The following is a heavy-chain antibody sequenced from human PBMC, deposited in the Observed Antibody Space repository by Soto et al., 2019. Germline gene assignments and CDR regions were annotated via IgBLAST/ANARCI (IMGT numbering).Heavy chain of an antibody. D-gene: IGHD2-15*01. CDR2: IYYSGRT. V-gene: IGHV4-31*03. CDR1: GGSIRSGGHY. J-gene: IGHJ4*02. CDR3: VVGLEDVVGGQLDY. Sequence: PSETLSLTCTVSGGSIRSGGHYWTWIRQLPGQGLEWIGYIYYSGRTYYSQSLQSRLTISVDTSQNQFSLRLTSVTAADTAVYYCVVGLEDVVGGQLDYWGQGALVTVSS.